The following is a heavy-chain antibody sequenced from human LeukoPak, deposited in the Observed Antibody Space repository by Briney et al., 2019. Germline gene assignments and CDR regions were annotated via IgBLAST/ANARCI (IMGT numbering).Heavy chain of an antibody. CDR1: GGSISSGDKY. V-gene: IGHV4-30-4*01. CDR2: VHYSGTT. CDR3: ARGWQLVD. Sequence: SETLSLTCTVSGGSISSGDKYWSWIRQPLGKGLEWIGNVHYSGTTSYNSSLTSRLSMSVDRSKNQFSLRLSSVTAADTAVYYCARGWQLVDWGQGTLVTVSS. J-gene: IGHJ4*02. D-gene: IGHD1-1*01.